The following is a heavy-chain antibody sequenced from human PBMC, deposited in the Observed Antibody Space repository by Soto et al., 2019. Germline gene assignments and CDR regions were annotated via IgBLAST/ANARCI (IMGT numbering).Heavy chain of an antibody. CDR1: GGSFSGYY. CDR3: ARGRMLYCSSTSCYSHFDY. V-gene: IGHV4-34*01. Sequence: QVQLQQWGAGLLKPSETLSLTCAVYGGSFSGYYWSWIRQPPGKGLEWIGEINHSGSTNYNPSLKSRVTISVDTSKNQFSLKLSSVTAADTAVYYCARGRMLYCSSTSCYSHFDYWGQGTLDTVSS. D-gene: IGHD2-2*01. J-gene: IGHJ4*02. CDR2: INHSGST.